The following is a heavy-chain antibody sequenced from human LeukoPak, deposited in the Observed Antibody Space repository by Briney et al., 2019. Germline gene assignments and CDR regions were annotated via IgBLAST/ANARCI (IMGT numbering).Heavy chain of an antibody. J-gene: IGHJ4*02. V-gene: IGHV4-59*01. CDR1: GGSISNYS. D-gene: IGHD2-2*01. CDR2: IYYTGST. Sequence: SETLSLTCTVSGGSISNYSWSWIRQPPGKGLEWIGYIYYTGSTNYNPSLKSRVTTSVDTSKNQFSLKLSSVTAADTAVYYCARDSYCSSTSCYVPFEYWGQGTLVTVSS. CDR3: ARDSYCSSTSCYVPFEY.